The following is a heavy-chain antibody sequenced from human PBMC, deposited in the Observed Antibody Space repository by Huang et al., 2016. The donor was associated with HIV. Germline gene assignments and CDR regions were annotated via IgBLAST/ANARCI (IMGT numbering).Heavy chain of an antibody. CDR1: NGSFSGYF. D-gene: IGHD6-19*01. CDR3: AGSPGMGMVAGGWVVH. Sequence: QVRLQQWGAGLLKPSETLSLTCAVYNGSFSGYFWNWIRLAPRKGLEWIGEVSHSVNVNSNPYLKSRVSMSVVPSKKQFSLNLTSVTAADSAIYYCAGSPGMGMVAGGWVVHWGHGNQVSVSS. V-gene: IGHV4-34*02. CDR2: VSHSVNV. J-gene: IGHJ4*01.